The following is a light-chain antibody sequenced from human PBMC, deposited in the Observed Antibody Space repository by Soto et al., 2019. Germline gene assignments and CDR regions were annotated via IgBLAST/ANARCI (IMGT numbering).Light chain of an antibody. CDR2: AAS. CDR1: QSISSY. CDR3: QQRYRTPWT. J-gene: IGKJ1*01. V-gene: IGKV1-39*01. Sequence: DIQMTQSPSSLSASVGDRVTITCRASQSISSYLNWYQQKQGKVPKLLIYAASSLQSGVPSRFRGSESGIYFPLTISSLQPEDFSTYFFQQRYRTPWTFGQRTKVKIK.